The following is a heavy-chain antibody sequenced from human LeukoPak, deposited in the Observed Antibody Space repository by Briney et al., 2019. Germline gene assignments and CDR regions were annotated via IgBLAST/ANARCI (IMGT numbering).Heavy chain of an antibody. CDR2: IYTSGST. CDR3: ARGVLLWFGESLGLDV. CDR1: GGSISSYY. Sequence: SETLSLTCTVSGGSISSYYWSWIRQPAGKGLEWIGRIYTSGSTNYNPSLKSRVTMSVDTSKNQFSLKLSSVTAADTAVYYCARGVLLWFGESLGLDVWGKGTTVTISS. V-gene: IGHV4-4*07. J-gene: IGHJ6*04. D-gene: IGHD3-10*01.